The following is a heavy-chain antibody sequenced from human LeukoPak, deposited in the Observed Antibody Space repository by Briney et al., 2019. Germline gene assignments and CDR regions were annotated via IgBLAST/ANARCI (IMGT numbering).Heavy chain of an antibody. CDR3: ARVRRVADYYYMDV. V-gene: IGHV4-34*01. J-gene: IGHJ6*03. CDR1: GGSFSGYY. Sequence: SETLSLTCAVYGGSFSGYYWSWIRQPPGKGLEWIGEINHSGSTTYNPSLKSRVTISVDTSKSQFSLKLSSVTAADTAVYYCARVRRVADYYYMDVWGKGTTVTVSS. CDR2: INHSGST.